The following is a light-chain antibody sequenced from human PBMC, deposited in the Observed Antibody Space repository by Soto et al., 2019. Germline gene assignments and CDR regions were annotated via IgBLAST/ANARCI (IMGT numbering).Light chain of an antibody. J-gene: IGLJ2*01. CDR3: ATWDTSLKGVV. CDR2: END. Sequence: QSVLTQPPSVSAAPGQKVIISCSGSSSTIGTNYVSWYQHLPGTTPKLLINENDRRPSGIPDRFSGSKTGTSATLAITGLQTGDEAEYFCATWDTSLKGVVFGGGTKVTVL. CDR1: SSTIGTNY. V-gene: IGLV1-51*01.